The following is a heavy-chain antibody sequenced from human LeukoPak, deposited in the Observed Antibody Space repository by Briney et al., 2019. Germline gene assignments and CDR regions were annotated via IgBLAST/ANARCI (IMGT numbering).Heavy chain of an antibody. CDR1: GYSFTSYW. V-gene: IGHV5-51*01. CDR3: ARQFYGSTSPNWFDP. J-gene: IGHJ5*02. Sequence: GESLQISCQGSGYSFTSYWIGWVRQLPGKGLEWMGIIYPGDSDTRYSPSFQGQVTISADKSISTAYLQWSSLKASDTAMYYCARQFYGSTSPNWFDPWGQGTLVTVSS. D-gene: IGHD2-2*01. CDR2: IYPGDSDT.